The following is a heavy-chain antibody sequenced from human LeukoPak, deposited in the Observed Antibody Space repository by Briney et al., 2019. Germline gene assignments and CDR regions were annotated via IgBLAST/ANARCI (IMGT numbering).Heavy chain of an antibody. D-gene: IGHD5-12*01. CDR2: INPNSGGT. V-gene: IGHV1-2*02. Sequence: ASVKVSCKPSGYTFTGYYMHWVRQAPGQGLEWMGWINPNSGGTNYAQKFQGRVTMTRDASISTAYMELSRLRSGDTAVYYCARGYSAYDEKTFDYWGQGTLVTVSS. CDR1: GYTFTGYY. J-gene: IGHJ4*02. CDR3: ARGYSAYDEKTFDY.